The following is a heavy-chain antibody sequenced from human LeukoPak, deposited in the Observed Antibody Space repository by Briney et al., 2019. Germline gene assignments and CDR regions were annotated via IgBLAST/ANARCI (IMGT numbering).Heavy chain of an antibody. Sequence: GGSLRLSCAASGFTFSSYAMSWVRQAPGKGLEWVSATSGSGGSTYSADSVKGRFTISRDNFKNTLYLQMNSLRAEDTAVYYFAKLAGVGLWFGESYYFDYWVQVTLGAGSS. CDR3: AKLAGVGLWFGESYYFDY. J-gene: IGHJ4*02. CDR1: GFTFSSYA. D-gene: IGHD3-10*01. CDR2: TSGSGGST. V-gene: IGHV3-23*01.